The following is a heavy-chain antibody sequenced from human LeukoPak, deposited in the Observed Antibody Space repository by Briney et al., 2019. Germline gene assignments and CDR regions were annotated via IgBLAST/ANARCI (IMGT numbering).Heavy chain of an antibody. CDR2: IYYSGST. CDR1: GGSISSSSYY. CDR3: ARLCSGGSCETVDY. V-gene: IGHV4-39*01. J-gene: IGHJ4*02. Sequence: SETLSLTCTVSGGSISSSSYYWGWIRQPPGKGLEWIGSIYYSGSTYYNPSLKSRVTISVDTSKNQFSLKLSSVTAADTAVYYCARLCSGGSCETVDYWGQGTLATVSS. D-gene: IGHD2-15*01.